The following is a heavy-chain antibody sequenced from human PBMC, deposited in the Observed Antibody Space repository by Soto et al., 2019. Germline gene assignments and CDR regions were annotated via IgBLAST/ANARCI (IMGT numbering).Heavy chain of an antibody. CDR1: GFIFKEYA. J-gene: IGHJ6*02. Sequence: RSLAYRASGFIFKEYAMHCVRQTPGKGVEWVSGCSWSGTSVGYADSVRGRVTTSRDNAENSLYLQLNSLRPEDTAVYHCAEALTRADAGSSYDLCNSMDVWGQWTRVTV. D-gene: IGHD1-26*01. CDR3: AEALTRADAGSSYDLCNSMDV. CDR2: CSWSGTSV. V-gene: IGHV3-9*01.